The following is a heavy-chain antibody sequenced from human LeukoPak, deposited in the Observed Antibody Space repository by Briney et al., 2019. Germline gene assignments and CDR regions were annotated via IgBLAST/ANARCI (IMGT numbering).Heavy chain of an antibody. V-gene: IGHV3-9*01. Sequence: ALRLSCAASGFTFDDYAMHWVRQAPGKGLEWVSGISWNSGSIGYADSVKGRFTISRDNAKNSLYLQMNSLRAEDTALYYCAKDSVAGSRGVYGMDVWGQGTTVTVSS. D-gene: IGHD6-19*01. CDR2: ISWNSGSI. J-gene: IGHJ6*02. CDR3: AKDSVAGSRGVYGMDV. CDR1: GFTFDDYA.